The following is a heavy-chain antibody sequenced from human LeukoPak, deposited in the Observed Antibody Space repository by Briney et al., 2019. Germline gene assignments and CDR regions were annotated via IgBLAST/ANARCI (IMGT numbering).Heavy chain of an antibody. CDR3: ARDLVVVVPAAIGGIYNWFDP. CDR2: INPNSGGT. D-gene: IGHD2-2*01. V-gene: IGHV1-2*02. CDR1: GYTFTGYY. J-gene: IGHJ5*02. Sequence: ASVKVSCKASGYTFTGYYMHWVRQAPGQGLEWMGWINPNSGGTNYAQKFQGRVTMTRDTSISTAYMELSRPRSDDTAVYYCARDLVVVVPAAIGGIYNWFDPWGQGTLVTVSS.